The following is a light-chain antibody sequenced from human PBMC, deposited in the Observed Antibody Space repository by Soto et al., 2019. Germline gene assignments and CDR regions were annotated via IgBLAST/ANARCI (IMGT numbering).Light chain of an antibody. CDR3: QEYNDWPLRT. CDR2: DAS. Sequence: EIVMTQSPATLSVSPGERATLSCRASQSVTIYLAWYQQKPGQPPRLLIYDASARATGIPARFSGSGSGTEFTLTISSLESDDFALYFCQEYNDWPLRTFGQGTKVDI. V-gene: IGKV3-15*01. J-gene: IGKJ1*01. CDR1: QSVTIY.